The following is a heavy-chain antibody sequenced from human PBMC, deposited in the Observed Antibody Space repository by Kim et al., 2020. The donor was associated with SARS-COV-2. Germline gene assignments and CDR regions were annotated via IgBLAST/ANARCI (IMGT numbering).Heavy chain of an antibody. Sequence: GGSLRLSCAASGFTFSSYAMSWVRQAPGKGLEWVSAISGSGGSTYYADSVKGRFTISRDNSKNTLYLQMNSLRAEDTAVYYCAKGVDIVVVVAADYFDYWGQGTLVTVSS. CDR3: AKGVDIVVVVAADYFDY. CDR2: ISGSGGST. D-gene: IGHD2-15*01. J-gene: IGHJ4*02. V-gene: IGHV3-23*01. CDR1: GFTFSSYA.